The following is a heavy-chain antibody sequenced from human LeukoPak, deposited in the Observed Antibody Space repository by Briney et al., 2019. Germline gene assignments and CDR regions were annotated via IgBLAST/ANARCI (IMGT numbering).Heavy chain of an antibody. CDR3: GSIGSSWYEDY. J-gene: IGHJ4*02. V-gene: IGHV3-7*01. D-gene: IGHD6-13*01. CDR1: GFTFNSYW. Sequence: PGGSLRLSCAASGFTFNSYWMSWVRQAPGKGLEWVANIKQDGSEKYYVDSVKGRFTISRDNAKNSLYLQMNSLSAEDTAVYYCGSIGSSWYEDYCGQGTLVTVSS. CDR2: IKQDGSEK.